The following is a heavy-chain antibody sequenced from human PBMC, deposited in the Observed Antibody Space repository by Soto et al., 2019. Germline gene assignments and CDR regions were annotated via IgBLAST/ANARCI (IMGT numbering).Heavy chain of an antibody. CDR1: QFTFSSYA. J-gene: IGHJ5*02. Sequence: PVWSLRHSCTSSQFTFSSYAMSLVLNYPGKGLECVSAISGSGGSTYCADSVKGRFTISRDNSKNTLYLQMNSLRAEDTAVYYCAKLSSSWYENWFDTWGQGTLVTVSS. CDR3: AKLSSSWYENWFDT. CDR2: ISGSGGST. D-gene: IGHD6-13*01. V-gene: IGHV3-23*01.